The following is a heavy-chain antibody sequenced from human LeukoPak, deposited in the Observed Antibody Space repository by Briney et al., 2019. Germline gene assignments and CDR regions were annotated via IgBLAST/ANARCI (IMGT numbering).Heavy chain of an antibody. CDR3: ARDQRGPGVVEDY. J-gene: IGHJ4*02. Sequence: ASVKVSCKASGYTFTSYAMHWVRQAPGQRLEWMGWINAGNGNTKYSQKFQGRVTITRDTSTSTVYMELSSLRSEDTAVYYCARDQRGPGVVEDYWGQGTLVTVSS. V-gene: IGHV1-3*01. CDR1: GYTFTSYA. D-gene: IGHD3-3*01. CDR2: INAGNGNT.